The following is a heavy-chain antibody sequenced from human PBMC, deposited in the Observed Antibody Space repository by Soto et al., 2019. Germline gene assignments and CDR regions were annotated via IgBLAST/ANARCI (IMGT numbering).Heavy chain of an antibody. J-gene: IGHJ4*02. CDR1: GYTFTGYY. CDR2: INPNSGGT. Sequence: ASVKVSCKASGYTFTGYYMHWVRQAPGQGLEWMGWINPNSGGTNYAQKFQGRVTMTRDTSISTAYMELSRLRSDDTAVYYCARNRYDSSGFDYWGQGTLVTVSS. V-gene: IGHV1-2*02. D-gene: IGHD3-22*01. CDR3: ARNRYDSSGFDY.